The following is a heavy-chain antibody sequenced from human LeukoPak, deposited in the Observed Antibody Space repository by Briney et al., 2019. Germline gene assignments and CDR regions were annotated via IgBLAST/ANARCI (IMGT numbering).Heavy chain of an antibody. CDR1: GFTFCNYG. V-gene: IGHV3-30*02. Sequence: GGSLRLSCAASGFTFCNYGMHWVRQAPGKGLEWVTFIRYEGTNKYYADSVKGRFTISRDNSKNTLYLQMNSLRTEDTALYYCAKSSQPYYCISTSCYMFDYWGQGTLVTVSS. CDR3: AKSSQPYYCISTSCYMFDY. D-gene: IGHD2-2*02. J-gene: IGHJ4*02. CDR2: IRYEGTNK.